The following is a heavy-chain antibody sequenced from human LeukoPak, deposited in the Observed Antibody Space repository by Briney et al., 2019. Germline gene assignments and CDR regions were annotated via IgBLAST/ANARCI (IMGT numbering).Heavy chain of an antibody. CDR3: ARADRLDGSPYLIGP. D-gene: IGHD1-26*01. CDR2: INPSSGRT. CDR1: GYTLIDYY. Sequence: GASVKVSCKTSGYTLIDYYMHWVRQAPGQGLEWMGWINPSSGRTSTAQKFQGRITMTRDTSITTFYMEVSWLTSDDTAIYYCARADRLDGSPYLIGPWGQGTLVSVSS. J-gene: IGHJ5*02. V-gene: IGHV1-2*02.